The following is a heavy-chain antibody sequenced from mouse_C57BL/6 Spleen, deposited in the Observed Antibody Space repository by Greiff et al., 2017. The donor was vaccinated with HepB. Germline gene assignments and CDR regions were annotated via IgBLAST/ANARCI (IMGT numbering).Heavy chain of an antibody. J-gene: IGHJ1*03. D-gene: IGHD4-1*01. CDR1: GYTFPDYE. V-gene: IGHV1-15*01. CDR3: TRRTGTPYFDV. CDR2: IDPDPGGT. Sequence: QVQLQQSGAELVRPGASVTLSCKASGYTFPDYEMHGVKQTPGHGLEWIGAIDPDPGGTAYNQKFKGKAILTADKSSSPAYMELRSLTSDDSAVYYCTRRTGTPYFDVWGTGTTVTVSS.